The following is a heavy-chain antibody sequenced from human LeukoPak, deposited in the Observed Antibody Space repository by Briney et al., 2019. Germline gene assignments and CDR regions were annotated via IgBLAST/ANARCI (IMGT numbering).Heavy chain of an antibody. Sequence: GGSLRLSCAASGFTFSAYWMHWVRQAPGKGLVWVSRVKYDGSTTTYLDSVKGRFTISRDNAKNILYLQMNSLRVEGTAVYYCARDLYLLLFDYRGQGTLVTVSS. CDR2: VKYDGSTT. J-gene: IGHJ4*02. CDR3: ARDLYLLLFDY. D-gene: IGHD3-9*01. V-gene: IGHV3-74*01. CDR1: GFTFSAYW.